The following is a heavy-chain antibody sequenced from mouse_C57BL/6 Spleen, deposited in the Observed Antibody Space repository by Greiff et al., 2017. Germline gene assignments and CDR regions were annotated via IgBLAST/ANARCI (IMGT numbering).Heavy chain of an antibody. V-gene: IGHV1-52*01. CDR1: GYTFTSYW. D-gene: IGHD1-1*01. J-gene: IGHJ1*03. CDR2: IDPSDSET. CDR3: ARNYCGRSHWYFDV. Sequence: QVQLQQPGAELVRPGSSVKLSCKASGYTFTSYWMHWVKQRPIQGLEWIGNIDPSDSETHYYQKFKDKATLTVDKSSSTAYMQPSSLTSEDSAVYYCARNYCGRSHWYFDVWGTGTTVTVSS.